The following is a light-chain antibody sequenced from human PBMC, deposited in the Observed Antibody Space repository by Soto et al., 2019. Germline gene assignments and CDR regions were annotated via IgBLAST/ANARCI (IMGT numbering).Light chain of an antibody. V-gene: IGLV1-44*01. CDR1: SSDIGSNT. J-gene: IGLJ1*01. Sequence: QSVLTQPPSASGTPGQRVTISCSGSSSDIGSNTVNWYQQLPGTAPKLLIYSNNQRPSGVPDRFSGSKSGTSASLAISGLQSEDEADYDCAAWDASLNGYVFGAGTKLTVL. CDR2: SNN. CDR3: AAWDASLNGYV.